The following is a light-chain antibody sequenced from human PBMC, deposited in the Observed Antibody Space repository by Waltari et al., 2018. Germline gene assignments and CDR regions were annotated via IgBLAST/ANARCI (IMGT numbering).Light chain of an antibody. V-gene: IGKV1-12*01. Sequence: DIQLTQSPSSVSASVGDRVPITCRARQDIHSRLAWYQQKPGQVPRLLISGASNLKSGVPSRFFGGGSGSDFTLSITNLQPEDFAVYFCQQTYGFPLTFGPGT. CDR1: QDIHSR. CDR2: GAS. J-gene: IGKJ1*01. CDR3: QQTYGFPLT.